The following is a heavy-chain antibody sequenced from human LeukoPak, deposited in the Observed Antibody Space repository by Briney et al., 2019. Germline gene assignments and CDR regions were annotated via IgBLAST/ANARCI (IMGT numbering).Heavy chain of an antibody. CDR2: IYYSGST. V-gene: IGHV4-61*08. CDR1: GGPISSGGYS. D-gene: IGHD3-22*01. CDR3: ARDGPLVDSIAFDI. Sequence: SETLSLTCAVSGGPISSGGYSWSWIRQPPGKGLEWIGYIYYSGSTNYNPSLKSRVTISVDTSKNQFSLKLSSVTVADTAVYYCARDGPLVDSIAFDIWGQGTMVTVSS. J-gene: IGHJ3*02.